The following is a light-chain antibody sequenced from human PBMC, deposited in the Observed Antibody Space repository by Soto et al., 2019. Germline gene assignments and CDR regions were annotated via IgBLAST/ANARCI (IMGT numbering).Light chain of an antibody. CDR3: CSHAGSYTFI. Sequence: QSALTQPRSVSGSPGQSVTISCTGTSSDVGSTKYVSWYQHHPGKAPKVMIYDVNERPSGVPDRFSGSKSGNTASLTISGLQAEDEAEYYCCSHAGSYTFIFGGGTQLTVL. CDR1: SSDVGSTKY. J-gene: IGLJ2*01. V-gene: IGLV2-11*01. CDR2: DVN.